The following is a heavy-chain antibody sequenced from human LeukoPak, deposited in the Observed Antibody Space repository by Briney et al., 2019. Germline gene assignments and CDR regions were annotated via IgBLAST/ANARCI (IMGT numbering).Heavy chain of an antibody. D-gene: IGHD2-2*01. Sequence: SETLSLTCTVSGGSISSYYWSWIRQPPGKGLEWIVYIYYIGSTNYNPSLKSRVTISVDTSKNQFSLKLSSVTAADTAVYYCARVFPVPAAIRGYFDYWGQGTLVTVSS. CDR3: ARVFPVPAAIRGYFDY. CDR2: IYYIGST. CDR1: GGSISSYY. V-gene: IGHV4-59*01. J-gene: IGHJ4*02.